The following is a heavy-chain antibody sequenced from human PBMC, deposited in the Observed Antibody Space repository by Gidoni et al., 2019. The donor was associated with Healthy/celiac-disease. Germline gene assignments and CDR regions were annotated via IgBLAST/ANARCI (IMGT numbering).Heavy chain of an antibody. Sequence: EVQLVESGGGLVKPGGSLRLSWAASGFTFSNAWMCWVLQAPGKGLEWVGGIKSKTDGGTTDDAEPVKGRFTISRDDSKNTLYLQMNSLKTEDTAVYYCTTDSSSIADRFDYWGQGTLVTVSS. CDR3: TTDSSSIADRFDY. V-gene: IGHV3-15*01. D-gene: IGHD6-6*01. CDR1: GFTFSNAW. J-gene: IGHJ4*02. CDR2: IKSKTDGGTT.